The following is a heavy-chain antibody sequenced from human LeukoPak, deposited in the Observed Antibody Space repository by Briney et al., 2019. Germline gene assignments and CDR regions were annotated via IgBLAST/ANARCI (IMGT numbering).Heavy chain of an antibody. Sequence: GGSLRLSCAGSGFMLSSYWMSWVRQAPGKGLEWVANIKQDGSEKYYADSVKGRFTISRDNSKNTLYLQMNSLRAEDTAVYYCARGVFFGELLYWGQGTLVTVSS. V-gene: IGHV3-7*01. CDR1: GFMLSSYW. J-gene: IGHJ4*02. CDR3: ARGVFFGELLY. D-gene: IGHD3-10*01. CDR2: IKQDGSEK.